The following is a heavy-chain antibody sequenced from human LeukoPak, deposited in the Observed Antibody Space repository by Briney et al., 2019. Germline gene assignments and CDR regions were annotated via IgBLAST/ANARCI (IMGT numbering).Heavy chain of an antibody. J-gene: IGHJ4*01. D-gene: IGHD2-2*01. Sequence: SETLSLTCAVYGGSFSGYYWSWIRQPPGKGLEWIGEINHSGSTNYNPSLKSRVTISVDTSKNQFSLKLSSVTAADTAVYYCAKGRGGSCQSYFASWGQETLSPSPQ. CDR3: AKGRGGSCQSYFAS. CDR1: GGSFSGYY. V-gene: IGHV4-34*01. CDR2: INHSGST.